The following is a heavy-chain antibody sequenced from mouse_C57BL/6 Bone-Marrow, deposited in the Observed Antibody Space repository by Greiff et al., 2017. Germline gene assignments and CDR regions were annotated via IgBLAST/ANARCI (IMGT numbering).Heavy chain of an antibody. V-gene: IGHV1-80*01. CDR3: ARSYYYYGSSYGYFDV. D-gene: IGHD1-1*01. CDR2: IYPGDGDT. CDR1: GYAFSSYW. Sequence: QVQLQQSGAELVKPGASVKISCKASGYAFSSYWMNWVKQRPGKGLEWIGQIYPGDGDTNYNGKFKGKATLTADKSSSTAYMQLSSLTSEDSAVYFCARSYYYYGSSYGYFDVWGTGTTVTVSS. J-gene: IGHJ1*03.